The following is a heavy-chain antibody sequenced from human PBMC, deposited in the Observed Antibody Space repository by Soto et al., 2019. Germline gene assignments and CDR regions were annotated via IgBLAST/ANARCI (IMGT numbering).Heavy chain of an antibody. CDR2: ISAHNGDT. D-gene: IGHD3-22*01. V-gene: IGHV1-18*04. CDR1: GYSFATYG. Sequence: ASVKVSCKASGYSFATYGFSWVRQAPGQGLECVGWISAHNGDTHYSQKFQGRVTLTTDTSTNTGYMELRSLTSDDTAVYFCATEPIYYNDGSGYYPLGHWGQGTLVTISS. CDR3: ATEPIYYNDGSGYYPLGH. J-gene: IGHJ4*02.